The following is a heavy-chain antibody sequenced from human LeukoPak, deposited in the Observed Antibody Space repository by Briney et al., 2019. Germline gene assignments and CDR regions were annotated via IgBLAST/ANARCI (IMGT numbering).Heavy chain of an antibody. J-gene: IGHJ4*02. CDR3: AKGRCGGHCYIFDY. Sequence: GGSLRLSCAASGFTFSSYAMSWVRQAPGKGPEWVSAISGSGGSTYYADSVKGRFTISRDNSKNTLFLQMNSLRAEDTAVYYCAKGRCGGHCYIFDYWGQGALVTVSS. CDR1: GFTFSSYA. D-gene: IGHD2-21*01. V-gene: IGHV3-23*01. CDR2: ISGSGGST.